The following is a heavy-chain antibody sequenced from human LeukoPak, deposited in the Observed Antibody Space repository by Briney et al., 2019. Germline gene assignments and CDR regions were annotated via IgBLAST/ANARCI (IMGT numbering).Heavy chain of an antibody. CDR3: ARRGTWSGSIALDY. J-gene: IGHJ4*02. V-gene: IGHV3-49*04. Sequence: GGSLRLSCTASGFTFSDYGMSWVRQAPGKGLEWAGFIRNKAYGGTAEYAASVKGRFTISTDDSKSIVYLQMNSLKTEDTAVYYCARRGTWSGSIALDYWGQGTLVTVSA. D-gene: IGHD3-10*01. CDR1: GFTFSDYG. CDR2: IRNKAYGGTA.